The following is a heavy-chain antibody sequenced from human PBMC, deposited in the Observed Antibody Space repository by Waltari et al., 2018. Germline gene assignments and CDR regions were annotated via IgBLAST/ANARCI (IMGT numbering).Heavy chain of an antibody. CDR3: ARDPRWAVTKDYFDF. Sequence: QVQLVQSGAEVKKPGASVKVSCKASGYSFNGYYIHWVRQAPGQGLEWMGWRSPNSGVTNYAQKFQARVTMTRDTSISTAYLELSRLTSDDTAIYYCARDPRWAVTKDYFDFWGQGTLVTVSS. V-gene: IGHV1-2*02. J-gene: IGHJ4*02. CDR2: RSPNSGVT. CDR1: GYSFNGYY. D-gene: IGHD4-17*01.